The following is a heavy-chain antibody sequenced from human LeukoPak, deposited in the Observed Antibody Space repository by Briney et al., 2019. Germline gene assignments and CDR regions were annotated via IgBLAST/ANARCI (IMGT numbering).Heavy chain of an antibody. V-gene: IGHV3-23*01. Sequence: QPGGSLRLSCVASGFTLRSYVMNWVRQTPGKGLEWVSSISGSGDSTFYADSVKGRFSISRDNSKNTLYLQMNSLRAEDTAVYYCAKVGSEGRYYYMDVWGKGTTVTISS. CDR1: GFTLRSYV. D-gene: IGHD1-26*01. CDR2: ISGSGDST. CDR3: AKVGSEGRYYYMDV. J-gene: IGHJ6*03.